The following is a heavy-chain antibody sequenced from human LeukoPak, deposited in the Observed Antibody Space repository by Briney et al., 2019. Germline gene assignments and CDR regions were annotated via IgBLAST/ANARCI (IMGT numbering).Heavy chain of an antibody. V-gene: IGHV1-18*01. D-gene: IGHD6-19*01. CDR1: GYTFTSYG. Sequence: GASVKVSCKASGYTFTSYGISWVRQAPGQGLEWMGWISAYNGNTNYAQKLQGRVTMTTDTSTSTAYMELRSLRSDDTAVYYCARVWEGQWLDYYYYYMDVWGKGTTVTVSS. CDR2: ISAYNGNT. CDR3: ARVWEGQWLDYYYYYMDV. J-gene: IGHJ6*03.